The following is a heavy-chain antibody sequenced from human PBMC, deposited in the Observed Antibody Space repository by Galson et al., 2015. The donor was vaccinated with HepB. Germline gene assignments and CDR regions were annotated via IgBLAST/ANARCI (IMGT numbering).Heavy chain of an antibody. CDR2: ISSSSSYI. Sequence: SLRLSCAASGFTFSSYSMNWVRQAPGKGLEWVSSISSSSSYIYYADSVKGRFTISRDNAKNSLYLQMNSLRAEDTAVYYCARDRRLTRGGSYAYYYCYMDVWGKGTTVTVSS. D-gene: IGHD1-26*01. J-gene: IGHJ6*03. V-gene: IGHV3-21*01. CDR3: ARDRRLTRGGSYAYYYCYMDV. CDR1: GFTFSSYS.